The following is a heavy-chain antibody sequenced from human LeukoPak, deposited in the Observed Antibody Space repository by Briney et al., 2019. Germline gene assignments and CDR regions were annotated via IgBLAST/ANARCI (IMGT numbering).Heavy chain of an antibody. CDR2: IIPIFGTA. Sequence: SVKVSCKATGYTFIIHGISWVRQAPGQGLEWMGGIIPIFGTANYAQKFQGRVTITADESTSTAYMELSSLRSEDTAVYYCARGRLTGDPHVWFDPWGQGTLATVSS. V-gene: IGHV1-69*13. CDR1: GYTFIIHG. CDR3: ARGRLTGDPHVWFDP. D-gene: IGHD7-27*01. J-gene: IGHJ5*02.